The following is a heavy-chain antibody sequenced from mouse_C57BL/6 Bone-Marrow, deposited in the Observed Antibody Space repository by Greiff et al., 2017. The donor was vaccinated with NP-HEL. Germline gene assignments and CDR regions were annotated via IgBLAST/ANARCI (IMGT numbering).Heavy chain of an antibody. V-gene: IGHV5-16*01. D-gene: IGHD2-14*01. Sequence: EVMLVESEGGLVQPGSSMKLSCTASGFTFSDYSMAWVRQVPEKGLEWVANINYDGSSTYYLDTFKSRSIFSGDNAKSILYMQISSLKSEDTATYYCAREWGVRRRTYAMDYWGQGTSVTVSS. J-gene: IGHJ4*01. CDR1: GFTFSDYS. CDR2: INYDGSST. CDR3: AREWGVRRRTYAMDY.